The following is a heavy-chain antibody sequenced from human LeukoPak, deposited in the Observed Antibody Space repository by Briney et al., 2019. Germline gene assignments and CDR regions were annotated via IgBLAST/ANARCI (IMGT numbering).Heavy chain of an antibody. CDR1: GFTFSSYA. J-gene: IGHJ4*02. CDR3: TKDLAFCGGDCYSGADN. V-gene: IGHV3-23*01. CDR2: ISGRGDIT. D-gene: IGHD2-21*01. Sequence: PGGSLRLPCAASGFTFSSYAMNWVRQAPGKGLEWVSAISGRGDITYYTDSVKGRFTISRDTSRSTLYLQMSSLRAEDTAVYYCTKDLAFCGGDCYSGADNWGQGALVTVSS.